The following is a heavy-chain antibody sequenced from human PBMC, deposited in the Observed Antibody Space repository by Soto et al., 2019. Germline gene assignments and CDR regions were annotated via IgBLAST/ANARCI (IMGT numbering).Heavy chain of an antibody. D-gene: IGHD3-10*01. V-gene: IGHV4-31*03. CDR1: GGSISSGGYY. CDR3: ARVEYYYGSGSYAFDI. Sequence: LSLTCTVSGGSISSGGYYWSWIRQHPGKGLEWIGYIYYSGSTYYNPSLKSRVTISVDTSKNQFSLKLSSVTAADTAVYYCARVEYYYGSGSYAFDIWGQATMVTVSS. CDR2: IYYSGST. J-gene: IGHJ3*02.